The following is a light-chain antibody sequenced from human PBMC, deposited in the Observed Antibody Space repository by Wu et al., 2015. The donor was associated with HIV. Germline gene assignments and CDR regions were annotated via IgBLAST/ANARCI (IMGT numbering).Light chain of an antibody. Sequence: EVVLTQSPATLSVSPGERATLSCRASQSVSSDLAWYQQKPGQAPRLLVYDASTRASGIPARFSGSGSGTEFTLTISSLQPEDFATYYCQQLNGYPLTFGGGTKVEIK. J-gene: IGKJ4*01. CDR1: QSVSSD. CDR2: DAS. CDR3: QQLNGYPLT. V-gene: IGKV3-15*01.